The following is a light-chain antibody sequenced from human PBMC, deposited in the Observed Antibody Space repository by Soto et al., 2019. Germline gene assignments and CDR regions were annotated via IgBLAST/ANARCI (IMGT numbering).Light chain of an antibody. CDR3: QSYDSSLSGWV. J-gene: IGLJ3*02. V-gene: IGLV1-40*01. CDR1: SSIIGAGYD. CDR2: GNT. Sequence: QSVLTQPPSVSGAPGQRVTISCTGSSSIIGAGYDVHWYQQLPGTAPKLLIYGNTNRPSGVPDRFSGSKSDTSASLAITGLQAEDEADYYCQSYDSSLSGWVFGGGTKLTVL.